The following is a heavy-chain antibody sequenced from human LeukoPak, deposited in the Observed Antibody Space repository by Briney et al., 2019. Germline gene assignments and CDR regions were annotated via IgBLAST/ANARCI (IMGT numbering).Heavy chain of an antibody. CDR2: IYHSGST. V-gene: IGHV4-38-2*02. Sequence: SETLPLTCTVSGYSISSGYYWGWIRRPPGKGLEWIGSIYHSGSTYYNPSLKSRVTISVDTSKDQFSLKLSSVTAADTAVYYCARGGGYYDSSGYSPLYYYYYMDVWGKGTTVTVSS. J-gene: IGHJ6*03. D-gene: IGHD3-22*01. CDR1: GYSISSGYY. CDR3: ARGGGYYDSSGYSPLYYYYYMDV.